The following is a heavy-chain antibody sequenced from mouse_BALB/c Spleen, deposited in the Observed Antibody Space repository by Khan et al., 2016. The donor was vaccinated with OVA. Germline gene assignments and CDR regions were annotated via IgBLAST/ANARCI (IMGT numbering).Heavy chain of an antibody. CDR1: GYSITSDYA. CDR3: ARWFAY. Sequence: EVQLQESGPGLVKPSQSLSLTCTVTGYSITSDYAWNWIRQFPGNKLEWMGYMHYSGSTSYNPSLKSRISITRDSSKNQFFLHVNAVTSEDTATDYCARWFAYWGQGTLVTVSA. V-gene: IGHV3-2*02. CDR2: MHYSGST. J-gene: IGHJ3*01.